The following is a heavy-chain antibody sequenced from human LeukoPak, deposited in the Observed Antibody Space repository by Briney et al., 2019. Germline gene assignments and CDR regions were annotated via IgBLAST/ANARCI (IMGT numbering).Heavy chain of an antibody. J-gene: IGHJ1*01. CDR3: ARGRTFQH. Sequence: SETLSLTCTVSGGSISSSSHYWDWIRQPPGKGLEWIGSIHYSGSTHYNPSLKSRVTISVDTSKNQFSLKLSSVTAADTAVYYCARGRTFQHWGQGTLVTVSS. CDR2: IHYSGST. D-gene: IGHD1-7*01. V-gene: IGHV4-39*07. CDR1: GGSISSSSHY.